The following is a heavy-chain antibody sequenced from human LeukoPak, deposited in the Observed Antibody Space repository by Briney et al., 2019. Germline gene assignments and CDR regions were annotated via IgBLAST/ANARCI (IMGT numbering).Heavy chain of an antibody. CDR1: GFTFDDYA. CDR2: INWNSGNT. J-gene: IGHJ4*02. D-gene: IGHD3-22*01. V-gene: IGHV3-9*01. CDR3: VKGPNYYDSNGYFGLHFDY. Sequence: GRSLRLSCAASGFTFDDYAMHWVRQAPGKGLEWVSGINWNSGNTGYVDSVKGRFTISRDNAKNSLYLQMNSLRAEDTALYYCVKGPNYYDSNGYFGLHFDYWGQGTLVTVSS.